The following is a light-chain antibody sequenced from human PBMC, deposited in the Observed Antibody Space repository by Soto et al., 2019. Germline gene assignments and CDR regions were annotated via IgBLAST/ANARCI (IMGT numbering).Light chain of an antibody. CDR2: LAS. CDR3: QQANSFPIT. CDR1: QGISNW. Sequence: DIQMTQTPSSLSASVGDRVTITCRASQGISNWLAWYQQKPGKAPKLLIYLASSLQSGVPSRFSGSGSGTDFTLTISSLQPEDFATYYCQQANSFPITFGQGTRLEIK. V-gene: IGKV1-12*01. J-gene: IGKJ5*01.